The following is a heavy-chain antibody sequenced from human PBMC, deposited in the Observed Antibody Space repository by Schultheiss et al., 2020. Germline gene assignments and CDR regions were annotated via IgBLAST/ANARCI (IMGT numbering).Heavy chain of an antibody. D-gene: IGHD4-23*01. CDR2: INTNTGNP. J-gene: IGHJ4*02. Sequence: ASVKVSCKASGYTFTSYYIHWVRQAPGQGLEWMGWINTNTGNPTYAQGFTGRFVFSLDTSVSTAYLQISSLKAEDTAVYYCARDDYGGNFDYWGRGTLVTVSS. CDR1: GYTFTSYY. V-gene: IGHV7-4-1*02. CDR3: ARDDYGGNFDY.